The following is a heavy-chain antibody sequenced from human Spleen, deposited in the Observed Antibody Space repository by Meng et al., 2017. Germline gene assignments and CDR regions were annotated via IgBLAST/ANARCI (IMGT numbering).Heavy chain of an antibody. CDR1: GVSISSSTYY. CDR2: IFYSGGT. Sequence: SETLSLTCTVSGVSISSSTYYWGWIRQPPGKGLEWIGIIFYSGGTYYNPSLKSRVTISVDTSKNQFSLKLSSVSAADTAVYYCARGPPRLYYGDSDAYWGQGTLVTVSS. D-gene: IGHD4-17*01. J-gene: IGHJ4*02. CDR3: ARGPPRLYYGDSDAY. V-gene: IGHV4-39*07.